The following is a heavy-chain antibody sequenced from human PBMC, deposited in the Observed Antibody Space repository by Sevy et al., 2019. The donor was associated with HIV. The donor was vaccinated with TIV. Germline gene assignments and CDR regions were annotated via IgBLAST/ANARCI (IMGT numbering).Heavy chain of an antibody. CDR1: GFTFSSYG. J-gene: IGHJ4*02. D-gene: IGHD2-15*01. Sequence: GGSLRLSCAASGFTFSSYGMHWVRQAPGKGLEWVAVIWYDGSNKYYADSVKGRFTISRDNSKNTLYLQMNSLRAEDTAVYYCAKDLLTRFCSGGSCTTPSYFDYWGQGTPVTVSS. V-gene: IGHV3-33*06. CDR3: AKDLLTRFCSGGSCTTPSYFDY. CDR2: IWYDGSNK.